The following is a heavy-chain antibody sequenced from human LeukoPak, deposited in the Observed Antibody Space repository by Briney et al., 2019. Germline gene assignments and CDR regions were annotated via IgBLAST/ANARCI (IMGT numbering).Heavy chain of an antibody. D-gene: IGHD6-13*01. Sequence: GGSLRLSCAASGFTLSSYGMHWVRQAPGKGLEWVAVISYDGSNKYYADSVKGRFTISRDNSKNTLYLQMNGLRAEDTAVYYCARDGDIADAIYFDYWGQGTLVSVSS. CDR2: ISYDGSNK. J-gene: IGHJ4*02. CDR1: GFTLSSYG. V-gene: IGHV3-30*03. CDR3: ARDGDIADAIYFDY.